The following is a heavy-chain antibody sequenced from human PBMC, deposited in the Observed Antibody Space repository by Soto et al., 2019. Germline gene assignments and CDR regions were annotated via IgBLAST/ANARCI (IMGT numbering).Heavy chain of an antibody. J-gene: IGHJ6*04. D-gene: IGHD4-4*01. Sequence: ASVKVSCKASGYTFTGYYMHWVRQAHGQGLEWMGWINPNSGGTNYAQKFQGRVTMTRDTSIITAYMELSRLRADDTTVNYCARDPTKVTNPWYDSYYCRDVCGKGTTVTVSS. CDR1: GYTFTGYY. V-gene: IGHV1-2*02. CDR3: ARDPTKVTNPWYDSYYCRDV. CDR2: INPNSGGT.